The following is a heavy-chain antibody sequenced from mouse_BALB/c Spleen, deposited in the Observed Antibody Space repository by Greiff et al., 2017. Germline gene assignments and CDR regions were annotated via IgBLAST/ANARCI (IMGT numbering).Heavy chain of an antibody. CDR3: ARGGYGNYAYYAMDY. Sequence: VQLQQSGPGLVAPSQSLSITCTVSGFSLTSYGVHWVRQPPGKGLEWLGVIWAGGSTNYNSALMSRLSISKDNSKSQVFLKMNSLQTDDTAMYYCARGGYGNYAYYAMDYWGQGTSVTVSS. CDR1: GFSLTSYG. J-gene: IGHJ4*01. CDR2: IWAGGST. D-gene: IGHD2-10*02. V-gene: IGHV2-9*02.